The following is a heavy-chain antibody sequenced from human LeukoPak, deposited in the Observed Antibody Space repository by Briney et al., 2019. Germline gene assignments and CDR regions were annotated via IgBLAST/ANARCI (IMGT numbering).Heavy chain of an antibody. Sequence: PSETLSLTCTVSGDSISSYYCSWLRQPPGKGLEWIGYIYYSGSTSYNPSLKSRVTISLDTSNNQFSLKLRSVPAADTAMYFCARSSLAVYFDYWGQGTLVTASS. V-gene: IGHV4-59*01. CDR3: ARSSLAVYFDY. CDR1: GDSISSYY. D-gene: IGHD6-19*01. J-gene: IGHJ4*02. CDR2: IYYSGST.